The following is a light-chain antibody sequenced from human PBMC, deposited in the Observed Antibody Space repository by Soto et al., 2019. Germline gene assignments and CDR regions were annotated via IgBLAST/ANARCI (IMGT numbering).Light chain of an antibody. CDR2: GSP. CDR3: QSYDSSLSAVV. J-gene: IGLJ2*01. CDR1: SSNIGAGYD. V-gene: IGLV1-40*01. Sequence: QSVLTQPPSVSGAPGQRVTISCTGSSSNIGAGYDVHWYQQFPGPAPKLLLYGSPNRPSGVPDRFSGSKSGTSASLAIAGLQTDDEADYYCQSYDSSLSAVVFGGGTKLTVL.